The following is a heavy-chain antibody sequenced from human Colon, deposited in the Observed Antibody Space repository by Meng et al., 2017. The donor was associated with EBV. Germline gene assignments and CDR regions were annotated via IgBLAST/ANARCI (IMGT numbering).Heavy chain of an antibody. J-gene: IGHJ5*02. D-gene: IGHD3-10*01. V-gene: IGHV4-30-4*01. Sequence: HVQLQESGPGLVKPSQTLSLTCAVSGGSITSGGYYWPWIRQPPGKGLEWIGYIFYTGSTYYNPSLKSRVTISLDTSKNQFSLKLSSVTAADTAVYYCARDQIGGDGWFDPWGRGTLVTVSS. CDR2: IFYTGST. CDR3: ARDQIGGDGWFDP. CDR1: GGSITSGGYY.